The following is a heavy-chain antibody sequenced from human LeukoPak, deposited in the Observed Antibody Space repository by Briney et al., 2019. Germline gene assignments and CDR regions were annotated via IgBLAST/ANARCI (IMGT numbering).Heavy chain of an antibody. V-gene: IGHV1-8*01. CDR3: ATDLSTDMVRGVNDAFDI. D-gene: IGHD3-10*01. J-gene: IGHJ3*02. CDR1: GYTFTSYD. CDR2: MNPNSGNT. Sequence: ASVKVSCKASGYTFTSYDINWVRQATGQGLEWMGWMNPNSGNTGYAQKLQGRVTMTTDTSTSTAYMELRSLRSDDTAVYYCATDLSTDMVRGVNDAFDIWGQGTMVTVSS.